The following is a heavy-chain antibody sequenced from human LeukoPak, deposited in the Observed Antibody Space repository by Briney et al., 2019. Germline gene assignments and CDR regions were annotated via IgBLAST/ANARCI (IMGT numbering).Heavy chain of an antibody. V-gene: IGHV3-13*01. CDR2: IGIGGDT. CDR3: ARDRFGMDV. Sequence: GGSLRLSCTAAGFIFNDFDFHWVRQGPGKGLDWVSAIGIGGDTHYSGSVKGRFTISRENAKNSLFLHMNNLRARDTAVYYCARDRFGMDVWGRGTTVIVSS. J-gene: IGHJ6*02. CDR1: GFIFNDFD.